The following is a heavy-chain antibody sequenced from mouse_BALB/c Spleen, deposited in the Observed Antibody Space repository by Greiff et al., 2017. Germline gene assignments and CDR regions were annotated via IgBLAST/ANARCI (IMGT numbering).Heavy chain of an antibody. CDR3: ARRDGNYEYFDV. V-gene: IGHV14-1*02. CDR1: GFNIKDYY. J-gene: IGHJ1*01. Sequence: EVQLQQSGAELVRPGALVKLSCKASGFNIKDYYMHWVKQRPEQGLEWIGWIDPENGNTIYDPKFQGKASITADTSSNTAYLQLSSLTSEDTAVYYCARRDGNYEYFDVWGAGTTVTVSS. CDR2: IDPENGNT. D-gene: IGHD2-1*01.